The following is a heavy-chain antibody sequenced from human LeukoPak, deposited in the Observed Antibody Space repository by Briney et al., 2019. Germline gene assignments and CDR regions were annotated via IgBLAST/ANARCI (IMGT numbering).Heavy chain of an antibody. J-gene: IGHJ3*02. D-gene: IGHD5-24*01. V-gene: IGHV3-7*01. Sequence: GGSLRLSCAASGFIFKSYWMSWVRQAPGKGLEWVASIKQDGSEENYVDSVRGRFTISRDNAKNSLYLQMNSLRAEDTAVYYCARARMATGYSTDAFDIWGQGTMVTVSS. CDR2: IKQDGSEE. CDR3: ARARMATGYSTDAFDI. CDR1: GFIFKSYW.